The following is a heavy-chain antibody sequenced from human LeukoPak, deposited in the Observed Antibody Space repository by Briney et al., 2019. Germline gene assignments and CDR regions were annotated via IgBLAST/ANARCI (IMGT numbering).Heavy chain of an antibody. CDR2: IYHSGST. J-gene: IGHJ4*02. V-gene: IGHV4-38-2*01. CDR1: GYSISSGYY. CDR3: ARGVTYYDFWSGYYRALNFDY. D-gene: IGHD3-3*01. Sequence: PSETLSLTRAVSGYSISSGYYWGWIRQPPGKGLEWIGSIYHSGSTYYNPSLKSRVTISVDTSKNQFSLKLSSVTDADTAVYYCARGVTYYDFWSGYYRALNFDYWGQGTLVTVSS.